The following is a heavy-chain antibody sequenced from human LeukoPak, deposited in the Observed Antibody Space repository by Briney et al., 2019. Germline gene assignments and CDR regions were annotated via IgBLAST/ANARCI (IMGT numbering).Heavy chain of an antibody. CDR3: AIRQPRVTAPIDY. J-gene: IGHJ4*02. V-gene: IGHV4-34*01. CDR2: INHSGST. Sequence: SETLSLTCAVYGGSFSGYYWSWIRQPPGKGLEWIGEINHSGSTNYNPSLKSRVTISVDTSKNQFSLKLSSVTAADTAVYYCAIRQPRVTAPIDYWGQGTLVTVSS. CDR1: GGSFSGYY. D-gene: IGHD2-21*02.